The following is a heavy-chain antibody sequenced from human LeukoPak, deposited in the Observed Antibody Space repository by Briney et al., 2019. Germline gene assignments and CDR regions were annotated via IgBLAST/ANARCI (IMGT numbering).Heavy chain of an antibody. CDR1: GGTFSSYA. Sequence: ASVKVSCKASGGTFSSYAISWVRQAPGQGLEWMGGNIPIFGTANYAQKFQGRVTITADESTSTAYMELSSLRSEDTAVYYCARAGGVGATIAYFDYWGQGTLVTVSS. CDR2: NIPIFGTA. V-gene: IGHV1-69*13. CDR3: ARAGGVGATIAYFDY. J-gene: IGHJ4*02. D-gene: IGHD1-26*01.